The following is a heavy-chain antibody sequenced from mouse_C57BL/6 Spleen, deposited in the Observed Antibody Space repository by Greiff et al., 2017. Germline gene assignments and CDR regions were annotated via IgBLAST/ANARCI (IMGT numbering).Heavy chain of an antibody. Sequence: VQLQQSGPGLVQPSQCLSITCTVSGFSFTSYGVHWVRQSPGKGLEWLGVIWSGGSTDYYAACISRLSISKDNTKSQVFFKMNSLQAYDTAIYYCARKYASSYGFAYWGQGTLVTVSA. D-gene: IGHD1-1*01. V-gene: IGHV2-2*01. J-gene: IGHJ3*01. CDR3: ARKYASSYGFAY. CDR2: IWSGGST. CDR1: GFSFTSYG.